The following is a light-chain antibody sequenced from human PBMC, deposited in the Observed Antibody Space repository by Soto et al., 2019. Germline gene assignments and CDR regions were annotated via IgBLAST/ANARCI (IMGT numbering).Light chain of an antibody. CDR3: QKYYKWNLT. CDR2: GTS. J-gene: IGKJ4*01. V-gene: IGKV3-15*01. CDR1: QSFSSN. Sequence: EVFMAHSASTLSVSPGERATLSCRASQSFSSNVAWYQQKPGQAPRLLIYGTSNRVTGIPARFSGSGSGTELTPTITSMHSEDFEVYPCQKYYKWNLTSGGGNNVDIK.